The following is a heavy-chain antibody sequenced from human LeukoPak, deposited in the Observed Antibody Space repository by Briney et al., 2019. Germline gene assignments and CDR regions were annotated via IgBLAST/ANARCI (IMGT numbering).Heavy chain of an antibody. CDR2: IYYSGST. CDR1: GGSISSGDYY. CDR3: ARVVSEGKYVRVGGYYYYGMDV. J-gene: IGHJ6*04. V-gene: IGHV4-30-4*01. Sequence: PSETLSLTCTVSGGSISSGDYYWSWIRQPPGKGLEWNGYIYYSGSTYYNPSLKSRVTISVDTSKNQFSLKLSSVTAADTAVYYCARVVSEGKYVRVGGYYYYGMDVWGKGTTVTVSS. D-gene: IGHD3-10*01.